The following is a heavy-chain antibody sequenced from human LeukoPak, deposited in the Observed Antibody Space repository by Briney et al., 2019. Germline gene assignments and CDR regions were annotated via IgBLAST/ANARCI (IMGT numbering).Heavy chain of an antibody. V-gene: IGHV1-69*13. CDR2: IIPIFGTA. CDR1: GGTFSSYA. CDR3: ARVPLGPYYDILTGYYNGAFDI. Sequence: SVKVSCKASGGTFSSYAISWVRQAPGQGLEWMGGIIPIFGTANYAQKFQGRVTITADESTSTAYMELSSLRSEDTAVYYCARVPLGPYYDILTGYYNGAFDIWGQGTMVTVSS. D-gene: IGHD3-9*01. J-gene: IGHJ3*02.